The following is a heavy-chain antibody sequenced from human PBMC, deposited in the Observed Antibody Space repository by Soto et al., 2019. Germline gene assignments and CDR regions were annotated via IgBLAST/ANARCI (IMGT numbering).Heavy chain of an antibody. Sequence: QVQLVESGGGLVKPGGSLRLSCAASGIVFSDYMTWVRQAPGKGLEWLSYISGSGRTIYSADSVKGRFTISRDNATNSLYLQMNSVRTEDTAVYYCARLPFPWGWFDPWGQGILVTVSS. J-gene: IGHJ5*02. D-gene: IGHD3-16*01. V-gene: IGHV3-11*01. CDR2: ISGSGRTI. CDR1: GIVFSDY. CDR3: ARLPFPWGWFDP.